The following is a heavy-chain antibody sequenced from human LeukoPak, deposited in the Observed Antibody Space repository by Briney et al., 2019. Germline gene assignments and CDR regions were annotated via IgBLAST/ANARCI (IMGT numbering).Heavy chain of an antibody. J-gene: IGHJ4*02. CDR1: GFTFTSSA. CDR2: IVVGSGNT. V-gene: IGHV1-58*02. D-gene: IGHD3-10*01. Sequence: SVKVSCKASGFTFTSSAMQWVLQARGQRLEWIGWIVVGSGNTNYAQKFQERVTITRDMSTSTAYMELSSLRSEDTAVYYCAADIRGSGPLDYWGQGTLVTVSS. CDR3: AADIRGSGPLDY.